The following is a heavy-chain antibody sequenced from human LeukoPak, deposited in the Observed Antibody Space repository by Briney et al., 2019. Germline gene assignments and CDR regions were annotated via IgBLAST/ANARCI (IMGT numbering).Heavy chain of an antibody. CDR3: ARASLGMSLI. CDR1: EFTFSSYE. CDR2: ISSSGSTI. D-gene: IGHD3-16*01. V-gene: IGHV3-48*03. Sequence: GGSLRLSCAASEFTFSSYEMNWVRQAPGKGLEWVSYISSSGSTIYYADSVKGRFTISRDNTNNSLYLQMNSLRAEDTAVYYCARASLGMSLIWGQGTMVTVSS. J-gene: IGHJ3*02.